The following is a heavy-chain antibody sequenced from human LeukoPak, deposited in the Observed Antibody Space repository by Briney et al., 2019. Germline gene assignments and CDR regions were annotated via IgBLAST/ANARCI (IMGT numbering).Heavy chain of an antibody. CDR2: IYTSGST. V-gene: IGHV4-61*02. Sequence: PSQTLSLTCTVSGGSISSGSYYWSWIRQPAGKGLEWIGRIYTSGSTNYNPSLKSRVTISVDTSKNQFSLKLSSVTAADTAVYYCARDRCSSTSCYMCYMDVWGKGTTVTVSS. D-gene: IGHD2-2*02. CDR1: GGSISSGSYY. CDR3: ARDRCSSTSCYMCYMDV. J-gene: IGHJ6*03.